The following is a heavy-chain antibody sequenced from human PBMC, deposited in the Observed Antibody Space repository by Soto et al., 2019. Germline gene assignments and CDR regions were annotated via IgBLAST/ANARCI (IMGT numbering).Heavy chain of an antibody. CDR2: IYQSGST. Sequence: QLQLQESGSGLVEPSQTLSLTCAVYGGSISSGGYSCSCIRQPPGKGLEWIGYIYQSGSTYYNTSLKNRVTITVDRSKHKFSLQLSSFPAADTAFNYCASGDVLPQDYGGLGTLVTLSS. J-gene: IGHJ4*02. V-gene: IGHV4-30-2*01. CDR3: ASGDVLPQDY. CDR1: GGSISSGGYS. D-gene: IGHD2-15*01.